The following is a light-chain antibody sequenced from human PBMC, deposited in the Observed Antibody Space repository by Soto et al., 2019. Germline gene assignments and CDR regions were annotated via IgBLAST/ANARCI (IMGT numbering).Light chain of an antibody. CDR2: KNN. CDR1: SSNIGSSY. Sequence: QSVLTQPPSASGTPGQRVTISRSGSSSNIGSSYVYWYQQFPGTAPKLLIYKNNQRPSGVPDRFSGSKSGTSASLAISGLRSEDEADYYCSAWDDSLSGRLFGTGTKLTVL. J-gene: IGLJ1*01. CDR3: SAWDDSLSGRL. V-gene: IGLV1-47*01.